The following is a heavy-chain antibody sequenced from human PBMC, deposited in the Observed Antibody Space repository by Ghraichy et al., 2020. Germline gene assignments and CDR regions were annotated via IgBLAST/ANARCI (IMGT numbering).Heavy chain of an antibody. V-gene: IGHV3-30*03. D-gene: IGHD2-2*01. Sequence: GGSLRLVCEGSGFTFSSYGIHWVRQAPGKGLEWVAVIAPDGINEYYAESVEGRFTISRDNSKNTVYLQMSSLRAEDTAVYYCARGQLYVQNWIDPWGQGTVVTVSS. CDR3: ARGQLYVQNWIDP. CDR1: GFTFSSYG. J-gene: IGHJ5*02. CDR2: IAPDGINE.